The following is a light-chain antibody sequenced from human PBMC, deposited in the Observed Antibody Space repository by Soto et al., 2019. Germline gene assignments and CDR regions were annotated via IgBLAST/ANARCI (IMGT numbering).Light chain of an antibody. CDR1: SSDVGGHNY. Sequence: QSVLTQPASVSGSPGQSITISCTGTSSDVGGHNYVSWYQQHPGKAPKLIIYEVNNRPSGVSDRFSGSKAGNTASLTISGLQAEDEADYYCSSFTSSTTLVVFGGGTKLTVL. J-gene: IGLJ2*01. CDR3: SSFTSSTTLVV. CDR2: EVN. V-gene: IGLV2-14*01.